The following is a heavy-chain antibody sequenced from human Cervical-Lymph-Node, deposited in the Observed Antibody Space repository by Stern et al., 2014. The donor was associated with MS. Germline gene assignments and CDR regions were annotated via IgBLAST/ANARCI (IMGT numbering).Heavy chain of an antibody. D-gene: IGHD6-19*01. CDR1: GFTFSSYS. CDR2: ISSSSSYI. J-gene: IGHJ4*02. CDR3: ASRLSYSSGWYDY. Sequence: EVQLVESGGGLVKPGGSLRLSCAASGFTFSSYSMNWVRQAPGKGLEWVSSISSSSSYIYYADSVKGRFTISRDNAKNSLYLQMNSLRAEDTAVYYCASRLSYSSGWYDYWGQGTLVTVSS. V-gene: IGHV3-21*01.